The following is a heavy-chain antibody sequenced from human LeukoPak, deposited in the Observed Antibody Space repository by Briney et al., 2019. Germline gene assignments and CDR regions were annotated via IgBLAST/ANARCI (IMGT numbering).Heavy chain of an antibody. V-gene: IGHV4-39*01. Sequence: SETLSLTCTVSGGSISSSSYYWGWIRQPPGKGLEWIGSIYYSGSTYYNPSLKSRVTISVDASKNQFSLKLSSVTAADTAVYYCATPGVVVPAAINAFDIWGQGTMVTVSS. D-gene: IGHD2-2*02. CDR3: ATPGVVVPAAINAFDI. CDR2: IYYSGST. J-gene: IGHJ3*02. CDR1: GGSISSSSYY.